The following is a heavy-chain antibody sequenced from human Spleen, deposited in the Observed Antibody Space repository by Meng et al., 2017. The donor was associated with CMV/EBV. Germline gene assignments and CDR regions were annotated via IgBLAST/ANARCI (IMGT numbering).Heavy chain of an antibody. Sequence: LSCAACGFTFSDHYMDWVRQAPGKGLEWVGRTRNKANSYTTEYAASVKGRFTISRDDSKNSLYLQMNSLKTEDTAVYYCAKIRGGGWGQGTLVTVSS. J-gene: IGHJ4*02. CDR2: TRNKANSYTT. V-gene: IGHV3-72*01. CDR1: GFTFSDHY. CDR3: AKIRGGG. D-gene: IGHD2-15*01.